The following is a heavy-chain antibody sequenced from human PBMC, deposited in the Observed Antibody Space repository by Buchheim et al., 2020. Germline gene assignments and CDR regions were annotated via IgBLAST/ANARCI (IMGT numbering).Heavy chain of an antibody. CDR3: ARYAVAGYNWFDP. J-gene: IGHJ5*02. Sequence: VQLVESGGGLVQPGGSLRLPCAASGFTFSSYEMNWVRQAPGKGLEWVSYISSSGSSIYYADSVKGRFTISRDNAKNSLYLQMDSLRAEDTAVYYCARYAVAGYNWFDPWGQGTL. V-gene: IGHV3-48*03. D-gene: IGHD6-19*01. CDR2: ISSSGSSI. CDR1: GFTFSSYE.